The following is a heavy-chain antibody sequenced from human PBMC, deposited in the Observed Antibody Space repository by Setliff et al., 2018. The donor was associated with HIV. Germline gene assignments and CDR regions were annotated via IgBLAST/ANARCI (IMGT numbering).Heavy chain of an antibody. J-gene: IGHJ4*02. CDR2: IGAAAYPT. D-gene: IGHD3-22*01. V-gene: IGHV3-23*01. CDR1: GFTFRNYA. Sequence: LRLSCAASGFTFRNYAMGWVRQGPGKGQEWVSTIGAAAYPTHYAEYVKGRFTISRDNSKNTLYLQMNSLRAEDTAVYYCAKDRYYDSSGSPFDYWGQGTLVTVSS. CDR3: AKDRYYDSSGSPFDY.